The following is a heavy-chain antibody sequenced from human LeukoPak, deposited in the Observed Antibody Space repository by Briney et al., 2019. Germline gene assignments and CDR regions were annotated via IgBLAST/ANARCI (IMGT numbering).Heavy chain of an antibody. CDR3: ARDWAAHYFDY. V-gene: IGHV3-48*04. D-gene: IGHD3-16*01. CDR1: GFSFSTYG. CDR2: ISSSSAL. J-gene: IGHJ4*02. Sequence: RGSLRPSCAASGFSFSTYGFNWVRQAPGKGLEWVSYISSSSALYYADSVKGRFTISRDNAKNSLYLQMNSLRAEDTAVYYCARDWAAHYFDYWGQGILVTISS.